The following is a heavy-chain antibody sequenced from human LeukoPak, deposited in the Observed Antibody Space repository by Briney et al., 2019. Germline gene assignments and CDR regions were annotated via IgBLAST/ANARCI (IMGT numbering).Heavy chain of an antibody. V-gene: IGHV4-39*01. Sequence: SETLSLTCAVSGGSIISSSNYWGWIRQPPGKGLEWIGNIYYSGSSYYNPSLKSRVTVSVDTSKNQFSLKLSSVTAADTAVYYCALYYYDSSGYYNWFDPSGQGILVTVSS. CDR2: IYYSGSS. D-gene: IGHD3-22*01. CDR1: GGSIISSSNY. CDR3: ALYYYDSSGYYNWFDP. J-gene: IGHJ5*02.